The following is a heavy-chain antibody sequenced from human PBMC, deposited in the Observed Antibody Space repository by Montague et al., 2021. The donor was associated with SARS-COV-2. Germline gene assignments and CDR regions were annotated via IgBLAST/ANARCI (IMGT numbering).Heavy chain of an antibody. CDR1: GFSLSTSGMC. Sequence: PALVKPPQTLTLTCTFSGFSLSTSGMCVSWIRQPPGKALEWLARIDRDDDKYYSTSLKTRLTISKDTSKNQVVLTMTNMDPVDTATYYCARILVATAGSPFDPWGQGTLVTVSS. D-gene: IGHD6-13*01. CDR3: ARILVATAGSPFDP. V-gene: IGHV2-70*11. CDR2: IDRDDDK. J-gene: IGHJ5*02.